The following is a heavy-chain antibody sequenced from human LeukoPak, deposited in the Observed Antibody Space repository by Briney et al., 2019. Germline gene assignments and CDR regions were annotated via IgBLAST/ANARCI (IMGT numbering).Heavy chain of an antibody. CDR3: ATETGLYYYYGMDV. CDR2: FDPEDGET. CDR1: GYTLTELP. D-gene: IGHD1-1*01. Sequence: ASVKVSCKVSGYTLTELPMHWLRQAPGKGLGWMGGFDPEDGETIYAQKFQGRVTMTEDTSTDTVYMELSSLRSEDTAVYYCATETGLYYYYGMDVWGQGTTVTVSS. J-gene: IGHJ6*02. V-gene: IGHV1-24*01.